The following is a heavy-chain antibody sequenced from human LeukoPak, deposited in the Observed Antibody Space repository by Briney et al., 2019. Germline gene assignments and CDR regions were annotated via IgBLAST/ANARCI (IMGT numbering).Heavy chain of an antibody. Sequence: HTGGSLRLSCAASGFSFSSYDMSWVRQAPGKGLEWVSAISGSGGSTYYADSVKGRFTISRDNSKNTLFLQMNSLRGEDTAVYYCAKDRLVVAPAAMTSNFDYWGQGTLVTVSS. CDR2: ISGSGGST. CDR1: GFSFSSYD. J-gene: IGHJ4*02. CDR3: AKDRLVVAPAAMTSNFDY. V-gene: IGHV3-23*01. D-gene: IGHD2-2*01.